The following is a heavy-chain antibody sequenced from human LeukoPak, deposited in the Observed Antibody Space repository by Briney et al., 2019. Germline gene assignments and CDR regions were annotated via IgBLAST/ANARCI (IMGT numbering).Heavy chain of an antibody. CDR1: GYTVTDYY. V-gene: IGHV1-69-2*01. D-gene: IGHD1-26*01. Sequence: ASVKVSCKVSGYTVTDYYMHWVQQAPGNGLEWMGLVDPEDGATIYAEKFQGRVTITPYQSTDPAYMELSSLRSEDTAVYYCATVGGSYSDYWGQGTLVTVSS. CDR3: ATVGGSYSDY. CDR2: VDPEDGAT. J-gene: IGHJ4*02.